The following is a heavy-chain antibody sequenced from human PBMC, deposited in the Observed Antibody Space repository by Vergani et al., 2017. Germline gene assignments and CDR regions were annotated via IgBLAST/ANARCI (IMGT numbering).Heavy chain of an antibody. V-gene: IGHV1-69*12. CDR1: GGTFSSYA. Sequence: QVQLVQSGAEVKKPGSSVKVSCKASGGTFSSYAISWVRQAPGQGLEWMGGIIPIFGTANYAQKFQGRVTITADESTSTAYMELSSVRYEDMAVYYCARVVGGDIIALLSNWFDHWGQGTLVTVSS. CDR3: ARVVGGDIIALLSNWFDH. D-gene: IGHD2-21*02. CDR2: IIPIFGTA. J-gene: IGHJ5*02.